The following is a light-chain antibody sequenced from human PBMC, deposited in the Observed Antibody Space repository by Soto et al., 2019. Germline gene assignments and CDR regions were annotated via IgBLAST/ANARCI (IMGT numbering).Light chain of an antibody. CDR1: QSISSY. V-gene: IGKV1-39*01. J-gene: IGKJ3*01. CDR2: AAS. CDR3: QQSYSTPLT. Sequence: DIPMTQSPSSLSASVGDRVTITCRASQSISSYLNWYQQKPGKAPTLLIYAASSLQSGVPSRFSGSGSGTDFTLTISSLQPEDFATYYCQQSYSTPLTVGPGTKVDIK.